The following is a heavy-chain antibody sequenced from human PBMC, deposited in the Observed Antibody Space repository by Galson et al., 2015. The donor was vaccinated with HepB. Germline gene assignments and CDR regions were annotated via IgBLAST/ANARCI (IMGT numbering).Heavy chain of an antibody. CDR3: ATVARYYDSSGYYYGGWFDP. CDR2: VDPEDGET. D-gene: IGHD3-22*01. V-gene: IGHV1-69-2*01. J-gene: IGHJ5*02. CDR1: GYTFTDYY. Sequence: SCKVSGYTFTDYYMHWVQQAPGKGLEWMGLVDPEDGETIYAEKFQGRVTITADTSTDTAYMELSSLRSEDTAVYYCATVARYYDSSGYYYGGWFDPWGQGTLVTVSS.